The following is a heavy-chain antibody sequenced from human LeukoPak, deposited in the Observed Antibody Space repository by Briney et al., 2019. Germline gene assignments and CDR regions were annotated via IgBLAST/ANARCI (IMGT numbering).Heavy chain of an antibody. CDR2: IIPVLRKT. Sequence: ASVKVSCKTSGYTFSTYTINWVRQAPGQGLEWMGRIIPVLRKTNYAQKFQGRVTIAADTSTDTAYMDLTSLRSEDTAVYYCGRGGQVSTGAYSDSWGQGSLVIVSA. J-gene: IGHJ4*02. CDR3: GRGGQVSTGAYSDS. D-gene: IGHD1-26*01. CDR1: GYTFSTYT. V-gene: IGHV1-69*08.